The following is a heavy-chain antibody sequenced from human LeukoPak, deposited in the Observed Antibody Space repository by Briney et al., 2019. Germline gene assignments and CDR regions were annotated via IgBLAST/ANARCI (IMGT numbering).Heavy chain of an antibody. V-gene: IGHV4-4*07. D-gene: IGHD3-22*01. Sequence: SETLSLTCTVSGGSISSYYWSWIRQPAGKGLDWIGRLYTSGSTNYNPSLKSRVTMSVDTSKNQFSLKLTSMTAADTAVYYCARGGSSGYYYGWGQGTLVTVSS. J-gene: IGHJ4*02. CDR3: ARGGSSGYYYG. CDR1: GGSISSYY. CDR2: LYTSGST.